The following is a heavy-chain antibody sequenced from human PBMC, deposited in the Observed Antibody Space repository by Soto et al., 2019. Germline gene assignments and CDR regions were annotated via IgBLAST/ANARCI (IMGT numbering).Heavy chain of an antibody. D-gene: IGHD4-17*01. V-gene: IGHV4-59*01. CDR3: ARSRTTVTPSGFQH. J-gene: IGHJ1*01. Sequence: SETLSLTCTVSGFSISSYYWSWIRQPPGKGLEWIGYIYYSGSTNYNPSLKSRVTISVDTSKNQFSLKLSSVTAADTAVYYCARSRTTVTPSGFQHWGQGTLVTVSS. CDR1: GFSISSYY. CDR2: IYYSGST.